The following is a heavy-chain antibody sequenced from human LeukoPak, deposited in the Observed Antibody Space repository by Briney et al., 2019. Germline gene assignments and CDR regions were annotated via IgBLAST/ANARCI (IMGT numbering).Heavy chain of an antibody. V-gene: IGHV3-30*04. Sequence: GGSLRLSCAASGFTFSSYAMHWVRQAPGKRLEWVAVISYDGSNKYYADSVKGRFTISRDNSKNTLYLQMNSLRAEDTAVYYCARGSDIVVVPAATGGFDYWGQGTLVTVSS. CDR2: ISYDGSNK. J-gene: IGHJ4*02. CDR1: GFTFSSYA. CDR3: ARGSDIVVVPAATGGFDY. D-gene: IGHD2-2*01.